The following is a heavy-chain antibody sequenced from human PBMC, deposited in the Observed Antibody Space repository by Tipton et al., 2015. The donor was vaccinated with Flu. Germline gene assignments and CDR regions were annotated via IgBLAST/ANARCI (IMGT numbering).Heavy chain of an antibody. Sequence: LSLTCTVSDGSITSYYWSWIRQPPGKGLEWIGYIYNSGTTNFNPSLMSRLTISVDTSQNQFSLKLSSVTAADTAVYFCARARAPYYYYAMDVWGQGTTVTVSS. CDR2: IYNSGTT. CDR1: DGSITSYY. V-gene: IGHV4-59*01. CDR3: ARARAPYYYYAMDV. J-gene: IGHJ6*02.